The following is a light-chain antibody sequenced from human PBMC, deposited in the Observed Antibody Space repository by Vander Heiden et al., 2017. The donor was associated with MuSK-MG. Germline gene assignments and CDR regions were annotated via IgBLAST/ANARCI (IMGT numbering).Light chain of an antibody. Sequence: QSVLTQPPSVSGAPGQRVTISCTGSSSNIGAGYDVHWYQQLPGTAPKLLIYGNSNRPSGVPDRFSGSKSGTSASLAITGLQAEDEADDYCQSYDSSLSGFHVVFGGGTKLTVL. CDR3: QSYDSSLSGFHVV. CDR1: SSNIGAGYD. CDR2: GNS. J-gene: IGLJ2*01. V-gene: IGLV1-40*01.